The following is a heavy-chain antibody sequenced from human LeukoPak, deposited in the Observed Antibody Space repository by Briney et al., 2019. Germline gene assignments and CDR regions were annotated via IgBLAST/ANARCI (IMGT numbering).Heavy chain of an antibody. CDR3: AKDDDWGRYKH. J-gene: IGHJ1*01. CDR1: GFNFRDYG. CDR2: ISPSGDIT. V-gene: IGHV3-23*01. Sequence: GGSLRLSCEASGFNFRDYGMNWVRQAPGKGLEWVSGISPSGDITYYTDSVRGRFTISRDNFKNTLSLQVNSLRAEDTAMYYCAKDDDWGRYKHWGQGTLVTVSS. D-gene: IGHD3-16*01.